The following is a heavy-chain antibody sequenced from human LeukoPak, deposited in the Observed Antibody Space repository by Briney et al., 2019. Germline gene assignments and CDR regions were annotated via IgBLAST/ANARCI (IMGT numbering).Heavy chain of an antibody. J-gene: IGHJ5*02. Sequence: PSETLSLTCSVSAGSISSSSWWSWVRQSPVKGLEWIGEIYLYGTTNYNPSLKSRVTMSVDTSKNQFSLKLSSVTAADTAVYYCARLDYDSSGTNWFDPWGQGTLVTVSS. CDR1: AGSISSSSW. D-gene: IGHD3-22*01. CDR3: ARLDYDSSGTNWFDP. CDR2: IYLYGTT. V-gene: IGHV4-4*02.